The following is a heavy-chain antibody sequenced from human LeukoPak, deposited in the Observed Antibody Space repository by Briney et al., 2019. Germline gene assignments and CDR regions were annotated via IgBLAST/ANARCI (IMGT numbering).Heavy chain of an antibody. D-gene: IGHD2-21*02. J-gene: IGHJ6*03. CDR3: AKRGGLPPLDYYYYYMDV. Sequence: GGSLRLSCAASGFTFSNYGLHWVRQAPGKGLEWVTFIRYDGSDKYYADSVKGRFTISRDNSKNTLYLQMNSLRAEDTAVYYCAKRGGLPPLDYYYYYMDVWGKGTTVTVSS. CDR2: IRYDGSDK. CDR1: GFTFSNYG. V-gene: IGHV3-30*02.